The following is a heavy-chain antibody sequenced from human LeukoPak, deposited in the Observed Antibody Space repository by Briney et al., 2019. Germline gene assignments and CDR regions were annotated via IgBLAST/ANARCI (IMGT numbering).Heavy chain of an antibody. D-gene: IGHD6-19*01. J-gene: IGHJ4*02. V-gene: IGHV3-23*01. CDR3: AKDASYSSGWDLFDY. Sequence: PGGSLRLSCAASGFTFSSYAMSWVRQAPGKGLEWVSAMSGSGGSTYCADSVKGRFTISRDNSKNTLYLQMNSLRAEDTAVYYCAKDASYSSGWDLFDYWGQGTLVTVSS. CDR1: GFTFSSYA. CDR2: MSGSGGST.